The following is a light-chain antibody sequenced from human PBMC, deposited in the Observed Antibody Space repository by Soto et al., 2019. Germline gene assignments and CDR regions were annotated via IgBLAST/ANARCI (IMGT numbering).Light chain of an antibody. Sequence: DLQMAQSPSTLSASVGDRVTITCRASQSISTWLAWYQQKPGKAPKLLIYDASSLESGVPSRFSGSGSGTEFTLAISSLQPDDFATYYCQQYRTFGKGTKVDIK. J-gene: IGKJ1*01. CDR2: DAS. CDR3: QQYRT. CDR1: QSISTW. V-gene: IGKV1-5*01.